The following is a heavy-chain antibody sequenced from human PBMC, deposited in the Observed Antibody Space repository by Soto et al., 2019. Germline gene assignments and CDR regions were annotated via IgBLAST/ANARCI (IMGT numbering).Heavy chain of an antibody. CDR1: GGSIISSSYY. V-gene: IGHV4-39*01. D-gene: IGHD1-26*01. Sequence: SETLSLTCTVSGGSIISSSYYWGWIRQPPGKGLEWIGSIYYSGSTYYNPSLKSRVTISVDTSKNQFSLKLSSVTAADTAVYYCARTYIFVYSGSYNFGPSNFDSWGQGTLVTVSS. J-gene: IGHJ4*02. CDR2: IYYSGST. CDR3: ARTYIFVYSGSYNFGPSNFDS.